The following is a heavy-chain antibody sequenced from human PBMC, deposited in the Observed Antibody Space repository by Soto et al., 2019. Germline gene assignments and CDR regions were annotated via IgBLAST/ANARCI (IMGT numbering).Heavy chain of an antibody. Sequence: PGGSLRLSCVASGFTFRDYYMNWIRQAPGKGLEWVSYISSSGTTIYYADSVKGRFTISRDNAKSSLYLQMNSLRAEDTAVYYCVKDGLGSCTRTSCYRHYYYGKDVWGQGTTVTASS. V-gene: IGHV3-11*01. CDR1: GFTFRDYY. J-gene: IGHJ6*02. CDR2: ISSSGTTI. CDR3: VKDGLGSCTRTSCYRHYYYGKDV. D-gene: IGHD2-2*02.